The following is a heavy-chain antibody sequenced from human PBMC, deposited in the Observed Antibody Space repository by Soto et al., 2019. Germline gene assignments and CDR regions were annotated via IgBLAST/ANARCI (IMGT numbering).Heavy chain of an antibody. CDR2: IYHSGAT. CDR3: ARDLGTGTDF. D-gene: IGHD1-1*01. J-gene: IGHJ4*02. Sequence: QVQLQGSGPGLVKPSGTLSLTCAVSGDSISSSNWWSWVRQAPGKGLEWIGEIYHSGATTYNPSLKSRATISVDPSKNHFSLKLTSGTAADTAVYFCARDLGTGTDFWGRGTLVTVAS. V-gene: IGHV4-4*02. CDR1: GDSISSSNW.